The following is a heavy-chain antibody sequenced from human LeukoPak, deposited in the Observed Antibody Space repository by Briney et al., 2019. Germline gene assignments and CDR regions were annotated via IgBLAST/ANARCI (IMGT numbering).Heavy chain of an antibody. V-gene: IGHV3-23*01. CDR2: ISGSSNNT. D-gene: IGHD2-21*02. CDR3: AKLRSEKVTAPLNY. Sequence: PGGSLRLSCAASGFTFSNYAMSWVRQAPGKGLEWVSVISGSSNNTYYVDSVKGRFTISRDNSKNTLYLQMDSLRAEDTAVYYCAKLRSEKVTAPLNYWGRGTLVTVSS. J-gene: IGHJ4*02. CDR1: GFTFSNYA.